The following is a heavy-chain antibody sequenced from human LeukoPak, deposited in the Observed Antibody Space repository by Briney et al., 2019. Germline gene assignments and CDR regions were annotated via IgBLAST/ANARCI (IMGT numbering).Heavy chain of an antibody. D-gene: IGHD6-19*01. CDR2: IKPDGSEE. CDR3: ARTTRSITVAPYYFDY. CDR1: ALARSGSW. V-gene: IGHV3-7*05. J-gene: IGHJ4*02. Sequence: GGPGLSSGAAALARSGSWISWVRPPPGKWPPRVAKIKPDGSEEYYADAVKGRFTSSRDNARSSLYLQMNSLRAEDTAVYYCARTTRSITVAPYYFDYWGQGTLVTVSS.